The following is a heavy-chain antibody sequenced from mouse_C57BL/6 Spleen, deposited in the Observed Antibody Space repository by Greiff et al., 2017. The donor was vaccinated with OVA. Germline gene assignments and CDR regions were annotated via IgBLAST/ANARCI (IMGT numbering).Heavy chain of an antibody. CDR2: IYPRDGST. CDR1: GYTFTSYD. Sequence: QVQLQQSGPELVKPGASVKLSCKASGYTFTSYDINWVKQRPGQGLEWIGWIYPRDGSTKYNEKFKGKATLSVDTSSSTAYMELHSLTSEDSAVYFCARSGGGYAMDYWGQGTSVTVSS. J-gene: IGHJ4*01. CDR3: ARSGGGYAMDY. D-gene: IGHD1-1*02. V-gene: IGHV1-85*01.